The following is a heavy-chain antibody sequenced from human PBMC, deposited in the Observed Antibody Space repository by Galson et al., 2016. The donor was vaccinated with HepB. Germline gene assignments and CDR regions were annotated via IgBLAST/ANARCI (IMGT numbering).Heavy chain of an antibody. CDR1: EFTFRDYA. J-gene: IGHJ3*01. Sequence: SLRLSCAGSEFTFRDYAIHWVRQAPGKGLEWVAIISYNGRSDYYSDPVRGRFTISRDNSKNTVYLQMNSLSAADTAVYFCAKTKRSLEWYGAYDVWGQGTMVTVSS. CDR2: ISYNGRSD. D-gene: IGHD3-3*01. V-gene: IGHV3-30*18. CDR3: AKTKRSLEWYGAYDV.